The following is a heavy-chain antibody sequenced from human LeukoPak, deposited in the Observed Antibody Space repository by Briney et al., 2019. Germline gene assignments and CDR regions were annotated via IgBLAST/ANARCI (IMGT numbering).Heavy chain of an antibody. CDR1: GGSISSHY. CDR3: ARQIASAGTAGFDF. V-gene: IGHV4-4*07. CDR2: IYSTGST. J-gene: IGHJ4*02. Sequence: SETLSLTCTVSGGSISSHYWSWIRQPAGKGLEWIGRIYSTGSTNYNPSLKSRVTMSVDTSKNQFSLRLRSVTAADTAVYYCARQIASAGTAGFDFWGQGALVTVSS. D-gene: IGHD6-13*01.